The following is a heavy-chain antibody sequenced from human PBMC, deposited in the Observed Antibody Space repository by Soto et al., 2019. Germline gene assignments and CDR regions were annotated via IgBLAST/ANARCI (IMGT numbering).Heavy chain of an antibody. CDR3: VGDGSSGWHFDS. CDR1: GFTFSNFW. CDR2: VRQDGSQK. V-gene: IGHV3-7*01. Sequence: EVQLVESGGGSVQPGGSLRLSCEASGFTFSNFWMSWIRQVPGKGLEWVANVRQDGSQKYLVDSVKGRFTISRDNAKNSLYLEMNSLRAEDTAVYYCVGDGSSGWHFDSWGHGTLVTVSS. D-gene: IGHD6-19*01. J-gene: IGHJ4*01.